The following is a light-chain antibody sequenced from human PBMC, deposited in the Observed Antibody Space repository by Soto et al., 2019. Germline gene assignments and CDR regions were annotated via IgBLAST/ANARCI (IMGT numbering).Light chain of an antibody. CDR1: QSVSSY. J-gene: IGKJ4*01. Sequence: EIVLTQSPATLSLSPGERATLSCRASQSVSSYLAWYQQKPGQAPRLLIYDASNRATGIPARFCGSGSGTDFTLTISSLEPEDFAVYYCQQRSNWPPKVTFGGGTKVDIK. V-gene: IGKV3-11*01. CDR3: QQRSNWPPKVT. CDR2: DAS.